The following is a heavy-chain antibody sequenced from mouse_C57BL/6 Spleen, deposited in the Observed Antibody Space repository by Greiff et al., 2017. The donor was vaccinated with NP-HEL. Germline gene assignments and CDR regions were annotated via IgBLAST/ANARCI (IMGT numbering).Heavy chain of an antibody. V-gene: IGHV1-75*01. D-gene: IGHD2-4*01. CDR2: IFPGSGST. CDR3: ARYDYDPHWYFDV. J-gene: IGHJ1*03. CDR1: GYTFTSYD. Sequence: QVQLQQSGPELVKPGASVKLSCKASGYTFTSYDINWVKQRPGQGLEWIGWIFPGSGSTYYNEKFKGKATLTVDKSSSTAYMLLSSLTSEDSAVYFCARYDYDPHWYFDVWGTGTTVTVSS.